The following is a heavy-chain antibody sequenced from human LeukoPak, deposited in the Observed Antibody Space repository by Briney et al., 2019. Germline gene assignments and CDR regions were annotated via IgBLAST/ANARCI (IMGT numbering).Heavy chain of an antibody. CDR1: EFSVGSNY. Sequence: GGSLRLSCAASEFSVGSNYMTWVRQAPGKGLEWVSLIYSGGSTYYADSVKGRFTISRNNSKNTLYLQMNSLRAEDTAVYYCATLTVTTWDWFDPWGQGTLVTVSS. CDR2: IYSGGST. CDR3: ATLTVTTWDWFDP. D-gene: IGHD4-17*01. V-gene: IGHV3-66*01. J-gene: IGHJ5*02.